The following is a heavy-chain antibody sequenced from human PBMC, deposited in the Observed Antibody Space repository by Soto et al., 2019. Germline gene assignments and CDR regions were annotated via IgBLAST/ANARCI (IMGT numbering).Heavy chain of an antibody. D-gene: IGHD3-22*01. CDR1: GFTFDDYT. J-gene: IGHJ4*02. V-gene: IGHV3-43*01. CDR2: ISWDGGST. CDR3: AKDSGFSGYYPYFDY. Sequence: PGGSLSLSCAASGFTFDDYTMHWVRHAPGKGLEWVSPISWDGGSTYYADSVKGRFTISRDNSKNSLYLQMNSLRTEDTALYYCAKDSGFSGYYPYFDYWGQGTLVTFSS.